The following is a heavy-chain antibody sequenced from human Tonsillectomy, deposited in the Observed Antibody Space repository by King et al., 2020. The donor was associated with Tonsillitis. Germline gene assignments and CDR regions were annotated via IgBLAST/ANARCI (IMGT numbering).Heavy chain of an antibody. CDR3: ARGSTEAFDS. V-gene: IGHV4-34*01. J-gene: IGHJ4*02. Sequence: VQLQQWVAGLLKPSETLSLTCAVYGGSFSGYYWNWIRQPPGKGLAWIGEINYSGITNYNPSLESRVTISLDTPKNQFSLKLSSVTAADTAVYYCARGSTEAFDSWGQGTLATVSS. CDR1: GGSFSGYY. D-gene: IGHD4-17*01. CDR2: INYSGIT.